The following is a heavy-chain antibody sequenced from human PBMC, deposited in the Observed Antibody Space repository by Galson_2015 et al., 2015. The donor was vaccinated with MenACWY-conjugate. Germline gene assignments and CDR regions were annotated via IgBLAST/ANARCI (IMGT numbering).Heavy chain of an antibody. CDR3: ARGQRGYSYGYIDY. CDR1: GGSISSSNW. V-gene: IGHV4-4*02. D-gene: IGHD5-18*01. J-gene: IGHJ4*02. CDR2: IYHSGST. Sequence: SETLSLTCAVSGGSISSSNWWSWVRQPPGKGLEWIGEIYHSGSTNYNPSLKSRVTISVDKSKNQFSLKLSSVTAADTAVYYCARGQRGYSYGYIDYWGQGTLVTVSS.